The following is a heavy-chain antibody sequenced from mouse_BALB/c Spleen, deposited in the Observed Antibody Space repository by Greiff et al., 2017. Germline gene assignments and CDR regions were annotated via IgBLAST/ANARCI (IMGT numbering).Heavy chain of an antibody. J-gene: IGHJ3*01. CDR1: GFTFSSYG. Sequence: VQLKESGGDLVKPGGSLKLSCAASGFTFSSYGMSWVRQTPDKRLEWVATISSGGSYTYYPDSVKGRFTISRDNAKNTLYLQMSSLKSEDTAMYYCARWYDWFAYWGQGTLVTVSA. D-gene: IGHD2-14*01. CDR2: ISSGGSYT. CDR3: ARWYDWFAY. V-gene: IGHV5-6*01.